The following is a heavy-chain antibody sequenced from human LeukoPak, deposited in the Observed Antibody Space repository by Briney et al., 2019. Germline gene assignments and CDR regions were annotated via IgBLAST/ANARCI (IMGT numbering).Heavy chain of an antibody. CDR1: GGTFSSYA. V-gene: IGHV1-69*01. CDR3: AREGYYDSSGYLFSDFDY. D-gene: IGHD3-22*01. J-gene: IGHJ4*02. Sequence: KVSCKASGGTFSSYAISWVRQAPGQGLEWMGGIIPIFGTANYAQKFQGRVTITADESTSTAYMELSSLRSEDTAVYCCAREGYYDSSGYLFSDFDYWGQGTLVTVSS. CDR2: IIPIFGTA.